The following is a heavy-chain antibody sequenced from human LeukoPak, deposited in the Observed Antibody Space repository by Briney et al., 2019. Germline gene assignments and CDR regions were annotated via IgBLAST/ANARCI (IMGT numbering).Heavy chain of an antibody. CDR1: GYTFTGYY. J-gene: IGHJ4*02. Sequence: ASVKVSCKASGYTFTGYYMHWVRQAPGQGLEWMGWINPNSGGTNYAQKFQGRVTMTRDTSISAAYMGLSRLRSDDTAVYYCARDTLDTAMGIWGQGTLVTVSS. V-gene: IGHV1-2*02. D-gene: IGHD5-18*01. CDR2: INPNSGGT. CDR3: ARDTLDTAMGI.